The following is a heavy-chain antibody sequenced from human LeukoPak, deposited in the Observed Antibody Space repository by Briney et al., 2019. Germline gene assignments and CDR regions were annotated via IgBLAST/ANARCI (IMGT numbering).Heavy chain of an antibody. D-gene: IGHD3-16*01. CDR3: AKDPPQLYDYLWGSFDY. V-gene: IGHV3-23*01. CDR2: ITGSGGST. CDR1: GFTFSSYA. Sequence: GGSPRLSCAASGFTFSSYAMSWVRQTPGKGLEWVPGITGSGGSTYYADSVKGRFTISRDNSKNTLYLQMNNLRAEDTAVYYCAKDPPQLYDYLWGSFDYWGQGTLVTVSS. J-gene: IGHJ4*02.